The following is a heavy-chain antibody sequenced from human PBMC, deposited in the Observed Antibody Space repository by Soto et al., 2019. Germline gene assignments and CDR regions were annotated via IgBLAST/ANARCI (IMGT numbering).Heavy chain of an antibody. V-gene: IGHV1-58*01. CDR1: GFTFTSSA. CDR2: IVVGSGNT. D-gene: IGHD6-19*01. Sequence: ASVKVSCKASGFTFTSSAVQWVRQARGQRLERIGWIVVGSGNTNYAQKFQERVTITRDMSTSTAYMELSSLRSEDTAVYYCAAGYSSGWYLLYAFDIWGQGTMVTVSS. J-gene: IGHJ3*02. CDR3: AAGYSSGWYLLYAFDI.